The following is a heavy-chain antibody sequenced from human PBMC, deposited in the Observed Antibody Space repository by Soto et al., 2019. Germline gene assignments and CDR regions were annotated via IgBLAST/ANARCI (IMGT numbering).Heavy chain of an antibody. CDR1: ASIFKGHG. D-gene: IGHD1-26*01. CDR3: ARDGVGATTFVGFLYY. Sequence: QVQLVESGGGVVQPGGSLRLSCAASASIFKGHGMHWVRQAPGKGLEWVAIIRYDGSDEHYGDSVKGRFTISRDNSKNMLYLQMNSLRAEDTAVYYCARDGVGATTFVGFLYYWGQGTLVTVSS. V-gene: IGHV3-33*08. J-gene: IGHJ4*02. CDR2: IRYDGSDE.